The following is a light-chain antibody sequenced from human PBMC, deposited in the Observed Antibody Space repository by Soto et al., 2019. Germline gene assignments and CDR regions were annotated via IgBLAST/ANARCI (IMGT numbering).Light chain of an antibody. CDR1: SANIGADYD. CDR2: GNN. CDR3: QSYDSTLSARYV. J-gene: IGLJ1*01. Sequence: QSALTQPPSVSGSPGQSVTVSCTWSSANIGADYDVHWYQQRPGTAPKLLIFGNNNRPSGVPDRFSGSKSGTSASLAITGLQAEDEGDYYCQSYDSTLSARYVFGTGTKVTVL. V-gene: IGLV1-40*01.